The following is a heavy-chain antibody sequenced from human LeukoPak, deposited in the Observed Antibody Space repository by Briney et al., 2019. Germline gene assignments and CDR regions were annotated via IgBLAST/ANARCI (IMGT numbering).Heavy chain of an antibody. CDR2: LSGSGRTT. D-gene: IGHD2-2*01. Sequence: PGGSLRLSCSASGFLFSNYAMSWVRQAPGKGLEWISALSGSGRTTYYADSVKGRFTISRDNSGNTLYLQMNSLTVEDTARYYCAKNRGIGSADWFDPWGQGTLVTVSS. V-gene: IGHV3-23*01. CDR3: AKNRGIGSADWFDP. J-gene: IGHJ5*02. CDR1: GFLFSNYA.